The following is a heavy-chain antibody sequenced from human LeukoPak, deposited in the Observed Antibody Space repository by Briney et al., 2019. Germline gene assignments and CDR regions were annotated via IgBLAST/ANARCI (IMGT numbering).Heavy chain of an antibody. Sequence: SPSETLSLTCTVSGGSISTGSYYWGWVRQPPGKGLEYIGSISYSGTTYYNPSLESRVTISVDTSKNHFSLNLSSVSAADTAVYYCARSSAGVPFDYWGQGTLVTVSS. CDR3: ARSSAGVPFDY. D-gene: IGHD6-13*01. V-gene: IGHV4-39*02. CDR1: GGSISTGSYY. CDR2: ISYSGTT. J-gene: IGHJ4*02.